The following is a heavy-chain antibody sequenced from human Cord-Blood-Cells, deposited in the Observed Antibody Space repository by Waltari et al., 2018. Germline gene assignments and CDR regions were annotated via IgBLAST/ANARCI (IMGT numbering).Heavy chain of an antibody. V-gene: IGHV4-34*01. CDR2: INHSGST. Sequence: QVQLQQWGAGLLKPSETLSLTCAVYGGSFSGYYWSWIRRPPGKGLEWIGEINHSGSTNYNPSLKSRVTISVDTSKNQFSLKLSSVTAADTAVYYCARVAYCGGDCYDDAFDIWGQGTMVTVSS. J-gene: IGHJ3*02. CDR3: ARVAYCGGDCYDDAFDI. CDR1: GGSFSGYY. D-gene: IGHD2-21*01.